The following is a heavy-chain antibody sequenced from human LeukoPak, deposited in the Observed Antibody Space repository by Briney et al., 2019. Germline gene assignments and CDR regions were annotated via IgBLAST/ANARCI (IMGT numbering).Heavy chain of an antibody. CDR2: IYYSGST. V-gene: IGHV4-39*02. CDR1: GGSISSSSYY. D-gene: IGHD5-24*01. Sequence: KSSETLSLTCTVSGGSISSSSYYWGWIRQPPGKGLEWIGSIYYSGSTYYNPSLKSRVTISVDTSKNQFSLKLSSVTAADTAVYYCAREQDGYNLFWFDPWGQGTLVTVSS. CDR3: AREQDGYNLFWFDP. J-gene: IGHJ5*02.